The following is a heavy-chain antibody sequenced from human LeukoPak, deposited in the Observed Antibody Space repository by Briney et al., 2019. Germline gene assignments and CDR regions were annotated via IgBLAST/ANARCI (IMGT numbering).Heavy chain of an antibody. Sequence: GGSLRLSCAASGFRFSDDAMGWVRQAPGKGLEWVSSIGDSTGSAYYADSVKGRFTISRDNSKNTLYLQMNSLRAEDTAVYYCARARLRRCSSTSCYKGYYMDVWGKGTTVTVSS. V-gene: IGHV3-23*01. D-gene: IGHD2-2*02. CDR3: ARARLRRCSSTSCYKGYYMDV. CDR1: GFRFSDDA. CDR2: IGDSTGSA. J-gene: IGHJ6*03.